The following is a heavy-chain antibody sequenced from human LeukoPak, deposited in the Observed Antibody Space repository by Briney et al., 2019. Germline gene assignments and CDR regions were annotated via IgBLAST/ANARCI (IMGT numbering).Heavy chain of an antibody. CDR3: ARDTISGSTPYYDFWSGYRPHDAFDI. V-gene: IGHV3-21*01. CDR1: GFTFSSYS. D-gene: IGHD3-3*01. CDR2: ISSSSSYI. J-gene: IGHJ3*02. Sequence: GGSLRLSCAASGFTFSSYSMNWVRLAPGKGLEWVSSISSSSSYIYYADSVKGRFTISRDNAKNSLYLQMNSLRAEDTAVYYCARDTISGSTPYYDFWSGYRPHDAFDIWGQGTMVTVSS.